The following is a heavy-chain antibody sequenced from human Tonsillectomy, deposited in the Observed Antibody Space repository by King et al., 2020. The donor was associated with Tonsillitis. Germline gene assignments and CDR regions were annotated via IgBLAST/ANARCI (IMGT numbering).Heavy chain of an antibody. CDR3: VRANDDDSARYFDR. CDR1: GFTFSTYW. Sequence: VQLVESGGGLVQPGGSLRLSCAASGFTFSTYWMHWVRQAPGKGLVWVSRVNTDGSITNYADSVTGRFTISRDNAKNMLFLQLDSLMAEATAVDYFVRANDDDSARYFDRWGRGTLVTVSS. CDR2: VNTDGSIT. V-gene: IGHV3-74*01. J-gene: IGHJ2*01. D-gene: IGHD3-22*01.